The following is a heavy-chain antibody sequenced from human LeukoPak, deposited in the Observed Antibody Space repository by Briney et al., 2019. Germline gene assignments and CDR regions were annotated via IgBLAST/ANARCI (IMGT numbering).Heavy chain of an antibody. Sequence: SETLSLTCAVYGGSFSGYYWSWIRQPPGKGLEWIGEINHSGSTNYDPSLKSRVTISVDTSKNQFSLKLSSVTAADTAVYYCARDPRRTRGYSYGGFDYWGQGTLVTVSS. V-gene: IGHV4-34*09. J-gene: IGHJ4*02. D-gene: IGHD5-18*01. CDR3: ARDPRRTRGYSYGGFDY. CDR1: GGSFSGYY. CDR2: INHSGST.